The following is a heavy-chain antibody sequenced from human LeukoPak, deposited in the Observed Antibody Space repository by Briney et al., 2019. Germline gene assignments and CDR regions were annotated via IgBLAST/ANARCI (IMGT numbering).Heavy chain of an antibody. CDR3: ARNGYTKRWTHLGY. CDR2: IYTTGDA. J-gene: IGHJ4*02. Sequence: SETLSLTCTVSSGSIRSYPWAWIRQPAGKQLEWIGRIYTTGDADYSPSRRSRVNMSVDTSKNQVSLNLRSVTSAQTAFYYFARNGYTKRWTHLGYWGQGILVSVSS. CDR1: SGSIRSYP. D-gene: IGHD3/OR15-3a*01. V-gene: IGHV4-4*07.